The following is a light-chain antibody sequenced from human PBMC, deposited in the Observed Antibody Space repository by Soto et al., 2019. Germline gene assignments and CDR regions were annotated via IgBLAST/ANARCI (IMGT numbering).Light chain of an antibody. Sequence: IQMTQSPSSLSASLGDRVTITCRASQRISNYLNWYQQKPGKAPKLLISAASNLQSGVPSRFSGSGSGTDFTLTINTLHPDDSATYYCQQTSNTLGTFGGGTKVEIK. CDR2: AAS. CDR3: QQTSNTLGT. V-gene: IGKV1-39*01. J-gene: IGKJ4*01. CDR1: QRISNY.